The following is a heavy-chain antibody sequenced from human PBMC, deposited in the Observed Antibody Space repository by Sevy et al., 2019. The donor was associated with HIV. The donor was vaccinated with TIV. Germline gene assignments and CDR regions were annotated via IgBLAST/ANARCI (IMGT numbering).Heavy chain of an antibody. D-gene: IGHD3-16*01. V-gene: IGHV3-74*01. CDR1: GFTFNSYW. Sequence: WGSLRLSCAASGFTFNSYWMHWVRQVPGKGLVWVSRINSDGSGTSYADSVKGRFTISRDNAKNTLYLQMNSLRAEDTAVYYCARAGEGLMADGMDVWGQGTTVTVSS. CDR3: ARAGEGLMADGMDV. J-gene: IGHJ6*02. CDR2: INSDGSGT.